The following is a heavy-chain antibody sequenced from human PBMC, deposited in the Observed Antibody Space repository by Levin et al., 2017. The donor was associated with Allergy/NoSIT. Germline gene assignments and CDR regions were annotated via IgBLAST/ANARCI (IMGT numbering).Heavy chain of an antibody. J-gene: IGHJ4*02. D-gene: IGHD2-2*01. CDR1: GFTFSSPS. CDR3: ARNLPAADY. CDR2: ISSDSSII. V-gene: IGHV3-48*01. Sequence: LSLTCAASGFTFSSPSMSWVRQAPGKGLEWVSYISSDSSIIYYTDSVKGRFTISRDNAKNSLFLQMNSLRAEDTAVYYCARNLPAADYWGQGTLVTVSS.